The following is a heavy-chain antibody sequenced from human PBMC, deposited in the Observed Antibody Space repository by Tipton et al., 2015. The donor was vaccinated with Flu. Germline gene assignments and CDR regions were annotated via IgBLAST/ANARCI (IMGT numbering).Heavy chain of an antibody. J-gene: IGHJ3*02. V-gene: IGHV4-38-2*01. D-gene: IGHD2-15*01. CDR1: GDSIGRGYC. CDR2: ICQSGST. CDR3: ARRKAAKAAFDI. Sequence: TLSLTCSVSGDSIGRGYCWGWIRQPPGKGLEWIGNICQSGSTYDNPSLKSRVTISVDTSKNQFSLKLSSVTAADTAVYYCARRKAAKAAFDIWGQGTMVTVSS.